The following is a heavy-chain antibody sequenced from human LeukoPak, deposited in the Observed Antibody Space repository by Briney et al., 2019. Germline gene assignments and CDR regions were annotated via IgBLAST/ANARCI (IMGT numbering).Heavy chain of an antibody. D-gene: IGHD1-26*01. CDR3: AKDPHRGWGRYYGGFDY. CDR2: ISGSGGST. Sequence: PGGSLRLSCAASGFTFSSYALSWVRQAPGKGLEWVSAISGSGGSTYYADSVKRRFTISSDNSKDMLYLQMNSLRAEDRAVYYCAKDPHRGWGRYYGGFDYWGQGTLVTVSS. CDR1: GFTFSSYA. V-gene: IGHV3-23*01. J-gene: IGHJ4*02.